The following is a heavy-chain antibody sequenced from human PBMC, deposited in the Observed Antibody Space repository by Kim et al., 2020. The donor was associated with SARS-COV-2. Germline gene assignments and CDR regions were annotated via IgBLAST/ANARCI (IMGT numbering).Heavy chain of an antibody. J-gene: IGHJ4*02. D-gene: IGHD1-26*01. V-gene: IGHV3-30*07. Sequence: DSVKGRFTISRENSKNTLYLQMNSLRAEDTAVYYCARDIAFQRPGETRFDYWGQGTLVTVSS. CDR3: ARDIAFQRPGETRFDY.